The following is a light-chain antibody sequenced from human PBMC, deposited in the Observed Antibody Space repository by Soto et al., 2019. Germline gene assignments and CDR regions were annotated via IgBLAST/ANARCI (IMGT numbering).Light chain of an antibody. CDR3: QQRNSWPLT. J-gene: IGKJ4*01. Sequence: MMSLSLSALSVKPGERATLSCRASQSVSGNLAWYQQKPGQAPRLLIYGASTRATGIPDRFSGSGSGTDFTLTISSLEPEDFAFYYCQQRNSWPLTSGGG. CDR2: GAS. V-gene: IGKV3D-15*01. CDR1: QSVSGN.